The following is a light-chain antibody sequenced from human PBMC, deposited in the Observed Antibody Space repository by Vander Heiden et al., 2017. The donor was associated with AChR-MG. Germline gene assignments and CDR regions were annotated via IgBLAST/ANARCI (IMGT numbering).Light chain of an antibody. CDR1: QSVSSSY. J-gene: IGKJ2*01. CDR2: GAS. CDR3: QQYGSSPPVYT. V-gene: IGKV3-20*01. Sequence: EIVLTQSPATLSLSPGERATLPCRASQSVSSSYLAWYQQKPGQAPRLLIYGASSRATGIPDRFSGSGSGTDFTLTISRLEPEDFAVYYCQQYGSSPPVYTFGQGTKLEIK.